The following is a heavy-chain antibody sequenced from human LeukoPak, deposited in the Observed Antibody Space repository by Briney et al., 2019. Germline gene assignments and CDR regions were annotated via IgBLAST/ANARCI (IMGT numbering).Heavy chain of an antibody. CDR1: GYTLTELS. V-gene: IGHV1-24*01. J-gene: IGHJ4*02. CDR3: ARGLTLGDSSGYYYPDY. CDR2: FDPEDGET. D-gene: IGHD3-22*01. Sequence: ASVKVSCKVSGYTLTELSMHWVRQAPGKGLEWMGGFDPEDGETIYAQKFQGRVTMTEDTSTDTAYMELSSLRSEDTAVYYCARGLTLGDSSGYYYPDYWGQGTLVTVSS.